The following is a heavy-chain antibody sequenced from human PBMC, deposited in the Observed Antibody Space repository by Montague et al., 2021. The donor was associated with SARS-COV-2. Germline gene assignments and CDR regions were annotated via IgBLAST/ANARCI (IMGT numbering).Heavy chain of an antibody. CDR2: IKQDGSDK. CDR3: ARDKAPRACDY. Sequence: SLRLSCAASGFIFSNSWMTWVRQAPGKGLEWVANIKQDGSDKYCADSVKGRFTISRDNAKNSLFLHMDSLKVEDTAVYYCARDKAPRACDYWGQGTLVTVSS. CDR1: GFIFSNSW. J-gene: IGHJ4*02. V-gene: IGHV3-7*01.